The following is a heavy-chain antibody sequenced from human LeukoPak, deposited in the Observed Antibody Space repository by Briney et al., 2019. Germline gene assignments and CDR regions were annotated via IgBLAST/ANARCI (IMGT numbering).Heavy chain of an antibody. J-gene: IGHJ5*01. CDR2: INTNSGAT. D-gene: IGHD2-15*01. V-gene: IGHV1-2*02. Sequence: GASLNVSFKASVYIFTVYYLHWVRHAPGQGLEWVGWINTNSGATMYAQNFQGRVTMTRDTSVSTAYMELSRLRSDDTAVFYCARQADNNWFDSWGRGTLVTVPS. CDR1: VYIFTVYY. CDR3: ARQADNNWFDS.